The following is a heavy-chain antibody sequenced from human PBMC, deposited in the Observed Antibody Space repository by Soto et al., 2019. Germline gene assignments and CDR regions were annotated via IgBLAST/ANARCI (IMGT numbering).Heavy chain of an antibody. Sequence: SETLTLTCAVYGGFLSESYWTWIRQPPGKGLEWIGEINHVGGTNYNPSLKSRVTMSVDTSQNQFSLRLISVTAADTAMYFCVRIRYQLPSSVLWLDPWGQGTPVTVSS. D-gene: IGHD3-16*01. CDR1: GGFLSESY. J-gene: IGHJ5*02. CDR3: VRIRYQLPSSVLWLDP. V-gene: IGHV4-34*01. CDR2: INHVGGT.